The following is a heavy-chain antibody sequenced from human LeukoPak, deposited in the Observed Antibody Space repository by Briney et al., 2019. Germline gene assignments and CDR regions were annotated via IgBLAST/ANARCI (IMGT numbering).Heavy chain of an antibody. Sequence: SETLSLTCTVSGGSISSSSYYWGWIRQPPGKGLEWIGSIYYSGSTYYNPSLKSRVTISVDTSKNQFSLKLSSVTAADTAVYYCARHPRITKAYFDYWGQGTLVTVSS. CDR1: GGSISSSSYY. CDR3: ARHPRITKAYFDY. D-gene: IGHD3-10*01. V-gene: IGHV4-39*01. CDR2: IYYSGST. J-gene: IGHJ4*02.